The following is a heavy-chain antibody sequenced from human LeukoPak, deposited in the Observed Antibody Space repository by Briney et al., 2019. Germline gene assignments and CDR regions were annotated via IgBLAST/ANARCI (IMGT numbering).Heavy chain of an antibody. Sequence: SETLSLTCTVPGRSISSDYWSWLRQPPGKGLEWIGHIYYSGSTNYNPSLKRRVTISVDTPKNQFSLKLNSVPAADTAVYYCARQTGYFRYWGQGTLVAVSS. CDR3: ARQTGYFRY. J-gene: IGHJ1*01. V-gene: IGHV4-59*08. CDR1: GRSISSDY. CDR2: IYYSGST. D-gene: IGHD3-10*01.